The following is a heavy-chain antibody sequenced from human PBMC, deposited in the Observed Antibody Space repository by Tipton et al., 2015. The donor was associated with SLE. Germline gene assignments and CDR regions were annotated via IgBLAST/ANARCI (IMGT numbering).Heavy chain of an antibody. D-gene: IGHD3-22*01. J-gene: IGHJ4*02. Sequence: TLSLTCAVFGGSFSGYYWSWVRQSPGKGLEWIGEINHSGSTNCNPSLKTRVTISVDTSKNQFSLNLSSVTAADTAVYYCARTSYYDDSDYGRFDFWGQETLVTVSS. CDR2: INHSGST. CDR1: GGSFSGYY. V-gene: IGHV4-34*01. CDR3: ARTSYYDDSDYGRFDF.